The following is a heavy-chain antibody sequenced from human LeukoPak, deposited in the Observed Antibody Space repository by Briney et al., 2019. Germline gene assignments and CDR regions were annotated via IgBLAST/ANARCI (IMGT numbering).Heavy chain of an antibody. CDR1: GFTFSSYG. CDR2: IRYDGSNK. D-gene: IGHD3-22*01. Sequence: PGGSLRLSCVASGFTFSSYGMHWVRQAPGKGLEWVAFIRYDGSNKYYADSVKGRFTISRDNSKNTLYLQMNSLRAEDTAVYYCANGFGSSGYYSPFDYWGQGTLVTVSS. V-gene: IGHV3-30*02. J-gene: IGHJ4*02. CDR3: ANGFGSSGYYSPFDY.